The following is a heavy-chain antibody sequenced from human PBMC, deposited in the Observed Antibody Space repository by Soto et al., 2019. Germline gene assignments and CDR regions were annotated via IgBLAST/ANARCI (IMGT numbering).Heavy chain of an antibody. D-gene: IGHD6-19*01. J-gene: IGHJ4*02. CDR3: ARDPGIAVAGPPYFDY. Sequence: PGGSLRLSCAASGFTFSSYGMHWVRQAPGKGLEWVAVIWYDGSNKYYADSVKGRFTISRDNSKNTLYLQMNSLRAEDTAVYYCARDPGIAVAGPPYFDYWGQGTLVTVS. CDR1: GFTFSSYG. CDR2: IWYDGSNK. V-gene: IGHV3-33*01.